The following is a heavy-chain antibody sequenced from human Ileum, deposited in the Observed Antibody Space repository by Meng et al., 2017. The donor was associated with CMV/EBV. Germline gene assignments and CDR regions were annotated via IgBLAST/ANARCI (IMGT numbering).Heavy chain of an antibody. V-gene: IGHV3-30*04. J-gene: IGHJ5*01. CDR3: GTLQLVRGVGWFDP. Sequence: SGFSLSSYAMNWVRQGPGKGLEWVAVISYDGSKKYYADSVKGRFTISRDNSKNTLYLQVNSLRAEDTAAYYCGTLQLVRGVGWFDPWGQGTLVTVSS. CDR2: ISYDGSKK. CDR1: GFSLSSYA. D-gene: IGHD6-6*01.